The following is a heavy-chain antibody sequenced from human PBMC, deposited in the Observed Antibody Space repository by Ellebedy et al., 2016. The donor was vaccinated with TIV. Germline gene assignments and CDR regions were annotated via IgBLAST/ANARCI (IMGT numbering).Heavy chain of an antibody. CDR3: ARARYDSSGFPTRGWFDP. D-gene: IGHD3-22*01. CDR2: ISAYNGNT. CDR1: GYTFTSYG. V-gene: IGHV1-18*01. J-gene: IGHJ5*02. Sequence: ASVKVSCXASGYTFTSYGISWVRQAPGQGLEWMGWISAYNGNTNYAQKLQGGVTMTTDTSTSTAYMELRSLRSDDTAVYYCARARYDSSGFPTRGWFDPWGQGTLVTVSS.